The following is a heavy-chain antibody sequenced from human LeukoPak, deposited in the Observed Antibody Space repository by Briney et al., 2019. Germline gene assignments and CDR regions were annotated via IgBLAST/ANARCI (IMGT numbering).Heavy chain of an antibody. V-gene: IGHV4-39*07. Sequence: PSETLSLTCTVSGGSISSSSYYWGWIRQPPGKGLEWIGSIYYSGSTYYNPSLKSRVTISVDTSKNQFSLKLSSVTAAGTAVYYCARDHIVVVPAAVGWFDPWGQGTLVTVSS. D-gene: IGHD2-2*01. CDR2: IYYSGST. J-gene: IGHJ5*02. CDR1: GGSISSSSYY. CDR3: ARDHIVVVPAAVGWFDP.